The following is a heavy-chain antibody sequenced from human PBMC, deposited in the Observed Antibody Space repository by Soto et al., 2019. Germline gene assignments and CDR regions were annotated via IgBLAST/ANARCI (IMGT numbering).Heavy chain of an antibody. CDR3: ARSKVVVVAATPQYYYYYGMDV. Sequence: PGGSLRLSCAASGFTVSSNYMSWVRQAPGKGLEWVSVIYSGGSTYYADSVKGRFTISRDNSKNTLYLQMNSLRAEDTAVYYCARSKVVVVAATPQYYYYYGMDVWGQGTTVTVSS. CDR1: GFTVSSNY. J-gene: IGHJ6*02. CDR2: IYSGGST. D-gene: IGHD2-15*01. V-gene: IGHV3-53*01.